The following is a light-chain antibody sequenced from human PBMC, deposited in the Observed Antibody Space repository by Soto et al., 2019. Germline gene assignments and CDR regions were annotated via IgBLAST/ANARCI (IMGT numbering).Light chain of an antibody. V-gene: IGKV1-9*01. Sequence: IQLTQSPSSLSASVGDRVTITCRASQGISSYLGWYQQKPGKAPKLLIYAASTLQSGVPSRFSGSGSGTDFTLTISSLQSEDFATYYCQQLSSYPLTFGGGTKWIS. J-gene: IGKJ4*01. CDR2: AAS. CDR1: QGISSY. CDR3: QQLSSYPLT.